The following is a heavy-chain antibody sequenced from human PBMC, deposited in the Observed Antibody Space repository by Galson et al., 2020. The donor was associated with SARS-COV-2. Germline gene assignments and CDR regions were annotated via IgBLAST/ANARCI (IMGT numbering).Heavy chain of an antibody. CDR2: ISYDGSNK. CDR1: GFTFSSYA. V-gene: IGHV3-30*04. D-gene: IGHD3-22*01. J-gene: IGHJ4*02. CDR3: AREYYYDSSGGFDY. Sequence: GGSLRLSCAASGFTFSSYAMHWVRQAPGKGLEWVAVISYDGSNKYYADSVKGRFTISRDNSKNTLYLQMNSLRAEDTAVYYCAREYYYDSSGGFDYWGQGTLVTVSS.